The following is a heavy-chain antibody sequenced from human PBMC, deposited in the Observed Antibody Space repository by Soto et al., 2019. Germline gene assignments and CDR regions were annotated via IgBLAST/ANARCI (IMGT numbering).Heavy chain of an antibody. D-gene: IGHD4-17*01. CDR1: GFTFDDYA. J-gene: IGHJ2*01. V-gene: IGHV3-9*01. CDR3: AKANGDSPVYWYFDL. CDR2: ISWNSGSI. Sequence: SLRLSCAASGFTFDDYAMHWVRQAPGKGLEWVSGISWNSGSIGYADSVKGRFTISRDNAKNSLYLQMNSLRAEDTALYYCAKANGDSPVYWYFDLWGRGTLVTVSS.